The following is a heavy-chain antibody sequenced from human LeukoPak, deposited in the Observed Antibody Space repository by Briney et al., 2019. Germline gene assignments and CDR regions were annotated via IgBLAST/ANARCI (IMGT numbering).Heavy chain of an antibody. CDR3: AKTGEYQLLFGSYYYYYGMDV. CDR2: ISYDGSNK. J-gene: IGHJ6*02. V-gene: IGHV3-30*18. D-gene: IGHD2-2*01. Sequence: PGRSLRLSCAASGFTFSSYGMHWVRQAPGKGLEWVAVISYDGSNKYYADSVKGRFTISRDNSKNTPYLQMNSLRAEDTAVYYCAKTGEYQLLFGSYYYYYGMDVWGQGTTVPVSS. CDR1: GFTFSSYG.